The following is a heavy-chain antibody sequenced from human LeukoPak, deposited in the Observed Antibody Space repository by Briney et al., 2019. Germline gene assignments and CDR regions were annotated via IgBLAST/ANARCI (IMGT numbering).Heavy chain of an antibody. J-gene: IGHJ4*02. CDR2: ISSSSSTI. Sequence: GGSLRLSCAASGFTFGSYSMNWVRQAPGKGLEWVSYISSSSSTIYYADSVKGRFTISRDNAKNSLYLQMNSLRAEDTAVYYCARDQGTSGDYWGQGTLVTVSS. D-gene: IGHD1-1*01. CDR1: GFTFGSYS. V-gene: IGHV3-48*01. CDR3: ARDQGTSGDY.